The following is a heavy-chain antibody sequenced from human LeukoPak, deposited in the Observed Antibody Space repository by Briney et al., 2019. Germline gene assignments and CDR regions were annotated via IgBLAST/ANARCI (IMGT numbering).Heavy chain of an antibody. V-gene: IGHV3-74*01. D-gene: IGHD4-17*01. J-gene: IGHJ4*02. CDR2: INSDGSST. CDR1: GFTFSSYW. Sequence: GGSLRLSCAASGFTFSSYWIHWVRLPPGKGLVWVSRINSDGSSTIYADSVKGRFTISRDNAENTVYLQRNSLRAEDTAVYYCTREILYGDSVGFDYRGQGTLVTVSS. CDR3: TREILYGDSVGFDY.